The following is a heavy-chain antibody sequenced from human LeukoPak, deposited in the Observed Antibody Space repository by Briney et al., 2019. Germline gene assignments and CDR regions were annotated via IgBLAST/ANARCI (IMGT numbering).Heavy chain of an antibody. D-gene: IGHD3-10*01. CDR2: IKQDGSEK. V-gene: IGHV3-7*01. CDR3: ARELGVLLWFGELS. Sequence: GGSLRLSCAASGFTFSSYWMSWVRQAPGKGLEWVANIKQDGSEKYYVDSVKGRFTISRDNAKNSLYPQMNSLRAEDTAVYYCARELGVLLWFGELSGGQGTLVTVSS. J-gene: IGHJ4*02. CDR1: GFTFSSYW.